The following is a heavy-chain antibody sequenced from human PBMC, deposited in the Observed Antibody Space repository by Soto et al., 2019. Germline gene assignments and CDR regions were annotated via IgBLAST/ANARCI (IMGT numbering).Heavy chain of an antibody. V-gene: IGHV1-69*13. J-gene: IGHJ6*02. Sequence: SVKVSCKASGGTFSSYAISWVRQAPGQGLEWMGGIIPIFGTANYAQKFQGRVTITADESTSTAYMELSSLRSEDTAVYYCARAYGSGSYRKRPYYYYGMDVWGQGTTVTVSS. D-gene: IGHD3-10*01. CDR3: ARAYGSGSYRKRPYYYYGMDV. CDR2: IIPIFGTA. CDR1: GGTFSSYA.